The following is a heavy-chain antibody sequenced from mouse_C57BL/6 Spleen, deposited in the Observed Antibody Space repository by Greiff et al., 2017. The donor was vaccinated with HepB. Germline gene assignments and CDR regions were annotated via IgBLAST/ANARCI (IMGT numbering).Heavy chain of an antibody. Sequence: VQLQQSGPELVKPGASVKISCKASGYSFTSYYIHWVKQRPGQGLEWIGWIYPGSGNTKYNEKFKGKATLTADTSSSTAYMQLSSLTSEDSAVYYCAREGHYYGSSYWYFDVWGTGTTVTVSS. CDR1: GYSFTSYY. CDR3: AREGHYYGSSYWYFDV. D-gene: IGHD1-1*01. V-gene: IGHV1-66*01. J-gene: IGHJ1*03. CDR2: IYPGSGNT.